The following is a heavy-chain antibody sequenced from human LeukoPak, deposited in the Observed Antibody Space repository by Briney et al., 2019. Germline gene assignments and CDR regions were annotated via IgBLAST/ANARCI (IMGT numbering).Heavy chain of an antibody. CDR3: ARERVGYGDYGMGRFFDY. Sequence: ASVKVSCKASGYTFTSYDINWVRQATGRGLEWMGWMNPNSGNTGYAQKFQGRVTMTRNTSISTAYMELSSLRSEDTAVYYCARERVGYGDYGMGRFFDYWGQGTLVTVSS. V-gene: IGHV1-8*01. J-gene: IGHJ4*02. D-gene: IGHD4-17*01. CDR1: GYTFTSYD. CDR2: MNPNSGNT.